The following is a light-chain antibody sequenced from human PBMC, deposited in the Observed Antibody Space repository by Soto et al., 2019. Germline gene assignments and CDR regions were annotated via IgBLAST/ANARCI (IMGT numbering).Light chain of an antibody. CDR2: GAS. Sequence: EIVLTQSPGTLSLSPGERATLSCRASQSVSSNYLAWYQQKHGQAPRLLIYGASSRPTGIPDRFSGSPSGTDFTLTISRLEPEDFEVYYCQQYGTSPFTFGPGTKVDIK. CDR3: QQYGTSPFT. V-gene: IGKV3-20*01. CDR1: QSVSSNY. J-gene: IGKJ3*01.